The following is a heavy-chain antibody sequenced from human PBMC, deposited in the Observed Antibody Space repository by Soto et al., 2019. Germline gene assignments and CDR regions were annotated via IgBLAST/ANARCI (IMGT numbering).Heavy chain of an antibody. CDR2: ISTTSNTI. V-gene: IGHV3-48*02. CDR1: AFTFSTYS. CDR3: ARVRQIYYYYDMDV. Sequence: PGGSLRLSCAASAFTFSTYSMNWVRQAPGKGLEWVAYISTTSNTIYYADSVKGRFTIFRDNARDSLHLQMHSLRDEDTAVYYCARVRQIYYYYDMDVWGQGTTVTVSS. J-gene: IGHJ6*02.